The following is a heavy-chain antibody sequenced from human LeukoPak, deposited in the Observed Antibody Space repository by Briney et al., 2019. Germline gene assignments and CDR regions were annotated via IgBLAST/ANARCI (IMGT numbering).Heavy chain of an antibody. D-gene: IGHD6-19*01. CDR1: GGSIRSSYYY. Sequence: SETLSLTCTVSGGSIRSSYYYWGWIRQPPGKGLEWIGSIYDSGSTYYNPSLKSRATISVDTSKNQFSLKLNSVTAADTAVYYCARGPSRWHQAWGQGTLVTVSS. CDR3: ARGPSRWHQA. V-gene: IGHV4-39*01. CDR2: IYDSGST. J-gene: IGHJ5*02.